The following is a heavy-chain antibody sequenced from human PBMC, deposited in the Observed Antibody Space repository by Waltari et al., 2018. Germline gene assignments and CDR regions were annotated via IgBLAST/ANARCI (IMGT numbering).Heavy chain of an antibody. CDR2: ISWNRGSI. CDR1: GFTFDDYA. CDR3: AKETREGGGSYVAKGLY. Sequence: EVQLVESGGGLVQPGRSLRLSCAASGFTFDDYAMHWVRQAPGKGLEWVSGISWNRGSIGYADSVKGRFTISRDNAKNSLYLQMNSLRAEDTALYYCAKETREGGGSYVAKGLYWGQGTLVTVSS. J-gene: IGHJ4*02. D-gene: IGHD1-26*01. V-gene: IGHV3-9*01.